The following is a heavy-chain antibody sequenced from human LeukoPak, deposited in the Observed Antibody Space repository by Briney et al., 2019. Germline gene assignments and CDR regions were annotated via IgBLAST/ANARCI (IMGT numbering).Heavy chain of an antibody. D-gene: IGHD3/OR15-3a*01. CDR1: GFTFSTYF. J-gene: IGHJ4*02. CDR2: MDEDGREK. CDR3: ATYLDRSRSFHVLVS. V-gene: IGHV3-7*01. Sequence: GGSLRLSCAASGFTFSTYFMTWVRQAPGKGLEWVANMDEDGREKNYADSVKGRFTISRDNAKNSLYLEMNSLRDDDTAVYYCATYLDRSRSFHVLVSWGQGTLVTVSS.